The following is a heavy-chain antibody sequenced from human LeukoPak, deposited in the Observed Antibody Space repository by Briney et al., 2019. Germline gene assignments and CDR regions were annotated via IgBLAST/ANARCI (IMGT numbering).Heavy chain of an antibody. CDR3: ANSRGWYEY. Sequence: SETLSLTCTVSGGSISSSSYYWGWIRQPPGKGLEWIGSIYYSGSSYYNPSLKSRVTISVDTSKNQFSLKLSSVTAADTAVYYCANSRGWYEYWGQGTLVTVSP. D-gene: IGHD6-19*01. CDR2: IYYSGSS. V-gene: IGHV4-39*01. CDR1: GGSISSSSYY. J-gene: IGHJ4*02.